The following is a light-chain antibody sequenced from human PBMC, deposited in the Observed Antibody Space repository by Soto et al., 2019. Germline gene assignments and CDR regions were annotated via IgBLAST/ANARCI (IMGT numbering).Light chain of an antibody. V-gene: IGKV1-6*01. CDR3: LQDKSYPYT. CDR2: AIS. J-gene: IGKJ2*01. Sequence: AIQMTQSPSSLSASVGDRVTITCRASQDVRNDLGWYQQKPGKAPRLLIYAISTLQSGVPSRFSGSGSGIDFTLTISNLQPEDFATYYCLQDKSYPYTFGQGTKLEI. CDR1: QDVRND.